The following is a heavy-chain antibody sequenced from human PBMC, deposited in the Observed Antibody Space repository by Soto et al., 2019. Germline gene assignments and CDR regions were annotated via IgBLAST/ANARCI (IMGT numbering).Heavy chain of an antibody. Sequence: PGGSLRLSCAASGFTFSGSAMHWLRQASGKGLEWVGRIRSKANSYATAYAASVKGRFTISRDDSKNTAYLQMNSLKTEDTAVYYCTRHVDNIVVVTRPNNPWGQGTLVTVSS. J-gene: IGHJ5*02. CDR1: GFTFSGSA. CDR3: TRHVDNIVVVTRPNNP. D-gene: IGHD2-21*02. V-gene: IGHV3-73*01. CDR2: IRSKANSYAT.